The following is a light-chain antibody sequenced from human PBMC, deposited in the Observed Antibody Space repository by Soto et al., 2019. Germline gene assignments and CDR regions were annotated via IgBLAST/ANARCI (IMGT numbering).Light chain of an antibody. CDR2: EVS. CDR3: CSYAGGRSPYV. V-gene: IGLV2-23*02. CDR1: TSDVGSYDL. J-gene: IGLJ1*01. Sequence: SALTQPASVSGSPGQSITISCTGTTSDVGSYDLVSWYQQHPGKAPKIMIYEVSKRPSGDSNRFSGSKSGNTASLTISGLHAEDEADYYCCSYAGGRSPYVFGTGTKLTVL.